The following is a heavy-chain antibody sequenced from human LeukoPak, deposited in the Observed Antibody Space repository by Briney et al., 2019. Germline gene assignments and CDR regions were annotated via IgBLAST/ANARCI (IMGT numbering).Heavy chain of an antibody. J-gene: IGHJ4*02. V-gene: IGHV3-7*03. Sequence: GGSLRLSCAASGFTFSSYSMNWVRLAPGKGLAWVANIREDGSDDTYVDSVKGRFTISRDNAKNSLFLQMNNLRAEDTAVYYCARGDGYYFGSWGQGTLVTVSS. CDR1: GFTFSSYS. CDR2: IREDGSDD. CDR3: ARGDGYYFGS.